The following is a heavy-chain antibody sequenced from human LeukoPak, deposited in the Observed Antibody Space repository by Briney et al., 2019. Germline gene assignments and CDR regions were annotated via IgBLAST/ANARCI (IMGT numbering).Heavy chain of an antibody. J-gene: IGHJ4*02. CDR1: GFTFSSYS. V-gene: IGHV3-48*01. D-gene: IGHD2-15*01. CDR3: ATVKGCSGGTCYSSFFDS. Sequence: GGSLRLSCAASGFTFSSYSMNWVRQAPGKGLEWVSYISSSSSTIYYADSVKGRFTISRDNSKNTVYLQMNSLSAEDTAVYFCATVKGCSGGTCYSSFFDSWGQGTLVTVSS. CDR2: ISSSSSTI.